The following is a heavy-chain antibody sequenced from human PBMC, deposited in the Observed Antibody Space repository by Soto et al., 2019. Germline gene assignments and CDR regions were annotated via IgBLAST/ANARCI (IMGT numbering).Heavy chain of an antibody. Sequence: SETLSLTCTVSGGSISSYYWSWIRQPPGKGLEWIGYIYYSGSTNYNPSLKSRVTISVDTSKNQFSLKLSSVTAADTAVYYCALRLGDPGRLYFDYWGQGTTVTVSS. J-gene: IGHJ4*03. V-gene: IGHV4-59*12. CDR1: GGSISSYY. CDR2: IYYSGST. D-gene: IGHD3-16*01. CDR3: ALRLGDPGRLYFDY.